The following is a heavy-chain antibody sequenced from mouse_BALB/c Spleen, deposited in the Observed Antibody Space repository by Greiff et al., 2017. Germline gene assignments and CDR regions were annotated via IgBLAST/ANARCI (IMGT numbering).Heavy chain of an antibody. CDR3: ARGEDGNWYFDV. Sequence: DVHLVESGGGLVKPGGSLKLSCAASGFTFSSYAMSWVRQTPEKRLEWVATISDGGSYTYYPDSVKGRFTISRDNAKNNLYLQMSSLKSEDTAMYYCARGEDGNWYFDVWGAGTTVTVSS. CDR2: ISDGGSYT. CDR1: GFTFSSYA. D-gene: IGHD2-1*01. V-gene: IGHV5-6*03. J-gene: IGHJ1*01.